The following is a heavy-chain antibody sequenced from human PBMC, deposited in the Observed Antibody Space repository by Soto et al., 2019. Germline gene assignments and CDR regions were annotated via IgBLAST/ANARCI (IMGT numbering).Heavy chain of an antibody. CDR3: VRGANGYYYFDY. D-gene: IGHD5-18*01. V-gene: IGHV3-15*05. CDR1: GFSFDNAW. J-gene: IGHJ4*02. CDR2: IKSITDGGTR. Sequence: PGGSLRLSCAASGFSFDNAWMSWVRQAPGKGLEWLGRIKSITDGGTRDYAAPVKGRFTISRDNAKNTLYLQVNSLRGEDTAVYYCVRGANGYYYFDYWGQGTLVTVSS.